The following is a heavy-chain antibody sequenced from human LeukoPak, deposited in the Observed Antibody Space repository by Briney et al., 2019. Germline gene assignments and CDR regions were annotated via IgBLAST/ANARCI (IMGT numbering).Heavy chain of an antibody. D-gene: IGHD6-13*01. Sequence: PGGSLRLSCAASGFTFSDHYMDWVRQTPGKGLEWVAVIWYDGSNKYYADSVKGRFTISRDNSKNTLYLQMNSLRAEDTAVYYCARDEERYSSSWYVSDYWGQGTLVTVSS. V-gene: IGHV3-33*08. CDR3: ARDEERYSSSWYVSDY. CDR1: GFTFSDHY. J-gene: IGHJ4*02. CDR2: IWYDGSNK.